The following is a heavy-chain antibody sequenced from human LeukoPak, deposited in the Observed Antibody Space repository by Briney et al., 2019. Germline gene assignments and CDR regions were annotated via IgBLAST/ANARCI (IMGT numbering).Heavy chain of an antibody. CDR2: ISSSSSYI. D-gene: IGHD3-22*01. CDR3: ARVGWNYYDSSGYRTDY. Sequence: GGSLRLSCAASGFTFSSYSMNWVRQAPGKGLEWVSSISSSSSYIYYADSVKGRFTISRDNAKNSLYLQMNSLRAEDTAVYYCARVGWNYYDSSGYRTDYWGQGTLVTVSS. J-gene: IGHJ4*02. V-gene: IGHV3-21*01. CDR1: GFTFSSYS.